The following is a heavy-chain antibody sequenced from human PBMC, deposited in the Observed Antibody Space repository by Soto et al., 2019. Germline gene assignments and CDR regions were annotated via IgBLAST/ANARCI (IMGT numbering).Heavy chain of an antibody. CDR1: GYSFTSYW. CDR2: IDPSDSYT. V-gene: IGHV5-10-1*01. CDR3: ARIPSIAVAGFYFDY. D-gene: IGHD6-19*01. Sequence: GESLKISCKGSGYSFTSYWISWVRQMPGKGLEWMGRIDPSDSYTNYSPSFQGHVTISADKSISTAYLQWSSLKASDTAMYYCARIPSIAVAGFYFDYWGQGTLVTV. J-gene: IGHJ4*02.